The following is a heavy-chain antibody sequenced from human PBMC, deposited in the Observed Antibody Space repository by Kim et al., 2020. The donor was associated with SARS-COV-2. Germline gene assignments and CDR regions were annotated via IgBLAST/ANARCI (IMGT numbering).Heavy chain of an antibody. CDR1: GFTFSSYG. CDR2: IWYDGSNK. V-gene: IGHV3-33*01. CDR3: ARDLLVGATSYGMDV. J-gene: IGHJ6*02. Sequence: GGSLRLSCAASGFTFSSYGMHWVRQAPGKGLEWVAVIWYDGSNKYYADSVKGRFTISRDNSKNTLYLQMNILRAEATAVYYCARDLLVGATSYGMDVWGQGTTLTVSS. D-gene: IGHD1-26*01.